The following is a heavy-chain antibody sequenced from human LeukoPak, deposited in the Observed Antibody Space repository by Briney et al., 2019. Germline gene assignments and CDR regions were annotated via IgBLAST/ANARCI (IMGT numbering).Heavy chain of an antibody. Sequence: GGSLRLSCAASGFTVSSNYMSWVRQAPGKGLEWVSVIYSGGSTYYADSVKGRFTISRDNSKNTLYLQMNSLRAEDTAVYYCALRNGGYAHGIPGNWGQGTLVTVSS. CDR1: GFTVSSNY. D-gene: IGHD5-12*01. J-gene: IGHJ4*02. CDR3: ALRNGGYAHGIPGN. V-gene: IGHV3-66*01. CDR2: IYSGGST.